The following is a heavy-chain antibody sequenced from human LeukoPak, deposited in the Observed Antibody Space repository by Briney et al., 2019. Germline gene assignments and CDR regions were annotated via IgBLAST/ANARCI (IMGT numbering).Heavy chain of an antibody. CDR1: GYTFTSYG. D-gene: IGHD4-11*01. Sequence: ASVKVSCKASGYTFTSYGISWVRQAPGQGLEWMGWISAYNGNTNYAQKLQGRVTMTTDTSTSTAYMELRSLRSDDTAMYYCARDPGTTMTPHNWFDPWGQGTLVTVSS. CDR3: ARDPGTTMTPHNWFDP. CDR2: ISAYNGNT. J-gene: IGHJ5*02. V-gene: IGHV1-18*01.